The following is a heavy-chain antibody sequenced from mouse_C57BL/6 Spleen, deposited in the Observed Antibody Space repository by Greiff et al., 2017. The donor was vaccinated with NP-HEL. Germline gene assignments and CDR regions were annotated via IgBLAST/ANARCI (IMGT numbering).Heavy chain of an antibody. D-gene: IGHD1-1*01. CDR2: IWRGGST. CDR3: AKNGYYGSSYDYFDY. J-gene: IGHJ2*01. V-gene: IGHV2-5*01. Sequence: VQVVESGPGLVQPSQSLSITCTVSGFSLTSYGVHWVRQSPGKGLEWLGVIWRGGSTDYNAAFMSRLSITKDNSKSQVFFKMNSLQADDTAIYYCAKNGYYGSSYDYFDYWGQGTTLTVSS. CDR1: GFSLTSYG.